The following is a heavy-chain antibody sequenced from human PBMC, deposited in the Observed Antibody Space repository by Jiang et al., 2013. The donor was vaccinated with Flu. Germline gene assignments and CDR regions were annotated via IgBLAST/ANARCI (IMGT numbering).Heavy chain of an antibody. V-gene: IGHV4-39*01. CDR1: GGSISSSSYY. CDR3: ARHRRIAVAGRNDWFDP. D-gene: IGHD6-19*01. J-gene: IGHJ5*02. CDR2: IYYSGST. Sequence: PGLVKPSETLSLTCTVSGGSISSSSYYWGWIRQPPGKGLEWIGSIYYSGSTYYNPSLKSRVTISVDTSKNQFSLKLSSVTAADTAVYYCARHRRIAVAGRNDWFDPWGQGTLVTVSS.